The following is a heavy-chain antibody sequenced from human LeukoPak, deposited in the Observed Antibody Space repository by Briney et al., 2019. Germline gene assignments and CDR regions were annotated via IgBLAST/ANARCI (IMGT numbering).Heavy chain of an antibody. J-gene: IGHJ4*02. CDR1: GYSISSGYY. D-gene: IGHD3-9*01. CDR2: IYHSGST. Sequence: SETLSLTCTVSGYSISSGYYWGWIWQPPGKGLEWIGSIYHSGSTYYNPSLKSRVTISVDTSKNQFSLKLSSVTAADTAVYYCARLRYFDGVDYWGQGTLVTVSS. V-gene: IGHV4-38-2*02. CDR3: ARLRYFDGVDY.